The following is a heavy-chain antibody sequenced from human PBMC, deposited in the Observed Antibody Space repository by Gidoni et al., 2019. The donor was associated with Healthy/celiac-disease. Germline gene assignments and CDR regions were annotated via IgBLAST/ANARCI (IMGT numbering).Heavy chain of an antibody. Sequence: QVQLVESGGGVVQPGRSLRLSCAASGFSFSSYGMHWVRQAPGKGLEWVAVIWYDGSNKYYADSVKGRFTISRDNSKNTLYLQMNSLRAEDTAVYYCARDRGDRFWSGYLDYWGQGTLVTVSS. J-gene: IGHJ4*02. CDR1: GFSFSSYG. V-gene: IGHV3-33*01. D-gene: IGHD3-3*01. CDR2: IWYDGSNK. CDR3: ARDRGDRFWSGYLDY.